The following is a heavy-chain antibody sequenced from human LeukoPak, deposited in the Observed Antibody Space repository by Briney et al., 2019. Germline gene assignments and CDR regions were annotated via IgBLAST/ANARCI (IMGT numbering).Heavy chain of an antibody. Sequence: GRSLRLSCAASGFTFDNYAMHWVRQAPGKGLEWVSGIAWNSGNTGLADSVKGRFTISRDNAENSLSLQMNSLTPEDTAFYFCAKDMNSYGSGISYIPWGPFVSWRQGTQVT. CDR3: AKDMNSYGSGISYIPWGPFVS. CDR1: GFTFDNYA. V-gene: IGHV3-9*01. J-gene: IGHJ4*02. CDR2: IAWNSGNT. D-gene: IGHD3-10*01.